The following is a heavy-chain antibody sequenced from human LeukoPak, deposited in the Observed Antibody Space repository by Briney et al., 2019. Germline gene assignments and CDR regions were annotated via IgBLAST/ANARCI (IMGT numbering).Heavy chain of an antibody. V-gene: IGHV4-59*08. J-gene: IGHJ4*02. CDR2: IYYSGST. CDR1: GGSISSYY. CDR3: ARHRADMLTGFDY. D-gene: IGHD2-2*01. Sequence: PSETLSLTCTVSGGSISSYYWSWIRQPPGKGLEWIGDIYYSGSTNYNPSLKSRVTISVDTSKNQFSLKLSSVTAADTAVYYCARHRADMLTGFDYWGQGTLVTVSS.